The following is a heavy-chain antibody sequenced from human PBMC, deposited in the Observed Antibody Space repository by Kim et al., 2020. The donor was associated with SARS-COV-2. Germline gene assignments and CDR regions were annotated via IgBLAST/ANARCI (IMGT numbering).Heavy chain of an antibody. CDR3: ARGVDSSGFPGWYFDL. Sequence: ASVKVSCHASGYTFTNYGVTWVRQAPGQGLELMGWISAYNGRTDYAQKLQGRVTMTTDSSTNTAYMELTSLTSDDTAVYYCARGVDSSGFPGWYFDLWGRGTLVTVSS. CDR2: ISAYNGRT. D-gene: IGHD3-22*01. V-gene: IGHV1-18*01. J-gene: IGHJ2*01. CDR1: GYTFTNYG.